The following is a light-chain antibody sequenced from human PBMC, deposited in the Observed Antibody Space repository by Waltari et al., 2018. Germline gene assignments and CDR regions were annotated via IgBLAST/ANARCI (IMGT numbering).Light chain of an antibody. J-gene: IGKJ1*01. V-gene: IGKV4-1*01. CDR2: WAS. CDR3: QQYYRTPPT. CDR1: QSVLYSSNNKNY. Sequence: DIVVTPSPDSLAVSLGERATINCKSSQSVLYSSNNKNYLAWYQQKPGQPPKLLIYWASTRQSGVPDRFIGSGSATDFTLTITSLQAEDVAVYYCQQYYRTPPTFGQGP.